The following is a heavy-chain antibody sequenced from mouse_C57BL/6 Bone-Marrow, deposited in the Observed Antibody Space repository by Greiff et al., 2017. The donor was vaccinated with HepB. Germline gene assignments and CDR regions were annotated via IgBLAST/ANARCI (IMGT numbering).Heavy chain of an antibody. V-gene: IGHV1-76*01. Sequence: QVQLQQSGAELVRPGASVKLSCKASGYTFTDYYINWVKQRPGQGLEWIARIYPGSGNTYYNEKFKGKATLTAEKSSSTAYMQLSSLTSEDSAVYFCARGDYYGSRSWFAYWGQGTLVTVSA. CDR2: IYPGSGNT. CDR1: GYTFTDYY. J-gene: IGHJ3*01. D-gene: IGHD1-1*01. CDR3: ARGDYYGSRSWFAY.